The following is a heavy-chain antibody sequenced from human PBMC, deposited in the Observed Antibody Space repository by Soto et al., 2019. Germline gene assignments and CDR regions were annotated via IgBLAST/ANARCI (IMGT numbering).Heavy chain of an antibody. V-gene: IGHV4-30-4*01. CDR1: GGSISSGDYY. CDR3: ARCFGPIFGVVPSYYYGMDV. CDR2: IYYSGST. J-gene: IGHJ6*02. D-gene: IGHD3-3*01. Sequence: PSETLSLTCTVSGGSISSGDYYWSWIRQPPGKGLEWIGYIYYSGSTYYNPSLKSRVTISVDTSKNQFSLKLSSVTAADTAVYYCARCFGPIFGVVPSYYYGMDVWGQGTTVTVSS.